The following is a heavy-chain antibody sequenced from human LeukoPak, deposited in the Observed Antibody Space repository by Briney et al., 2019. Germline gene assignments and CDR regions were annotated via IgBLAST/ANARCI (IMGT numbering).Heavy chain of an antibody. CDR1: GYRFTSYW. CDR3: ARHVSGTWNYFDY. D-gene: IGHD1-1*01. Sequence: GESLKISCKGSGYRFTSYWIGWVRQMAGKGLEWMGTIYPGDSDTRYSPSFQGQVTISADKSINTAYVQWSSLKASDAAMYYCARHVSGTWNYFDYWGQGTLVTVST. J-gene: IGHJ4*02. CDR2: IYPGDSDT. V-gene: IGHV5-51*01.